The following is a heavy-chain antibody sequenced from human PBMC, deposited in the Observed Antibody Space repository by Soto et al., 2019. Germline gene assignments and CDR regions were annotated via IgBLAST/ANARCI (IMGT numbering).Heavy chain of an antibody. Sequence: QVHLVQSGAEVKKPGASVKVSCKGSGYTFTSYGITWVRQAPGQGLEWMGWISAHNGNTDYAQKSQGRVTVTRDTSTSTAYMELRSLRSDATAVYYCARGRYGDYWGQGALVTVSS. CDR1: GYTFTSYG. CDR2: ISAHNGNT. J-gene: IGHJ4*02. CDR3: ARGRYGDY. V-gene: IGHV1-18*01. D-gene: IGHD1-1*01.